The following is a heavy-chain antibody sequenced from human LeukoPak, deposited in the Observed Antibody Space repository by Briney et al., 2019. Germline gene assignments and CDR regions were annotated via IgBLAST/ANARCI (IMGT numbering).Heavy chain of an antibody. CDR3: ARSPRGSYGDYPIYFDY. D-gene: IGHD4-17*01. J-gene: IGHJ4*02. Sequence: ASVKVSCKASGGTFSSYAISWVRQAPGQGLEWMGGIIPIFGTANYAQKFQGRVTITADKSTSTAYMELSSLRSEDTAVYYCARSPRGSYGDYPIYFDYWGQGTLVTVSS. V-gene: IGHV1-69*06. CDR2: IIPIFGTA. CDR1: GGTFSSYA.